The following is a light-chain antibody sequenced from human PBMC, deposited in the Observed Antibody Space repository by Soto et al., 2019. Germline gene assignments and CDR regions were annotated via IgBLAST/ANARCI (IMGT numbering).Light chain of an antibody. CDR1: SSNIGGNA. V-gene: IGLV1-44*01. J-gene: IGLJ1*01. Sequence: QSVLTQPPSASVTPGQRVTISCSGSSSNIGGNAVNWYQQLPGTTPKLLIYSNNQRPSGVPDRFSCSKSGTSASLAISGLQSEDEADDYCAAWDDSLSGYVFGTGTKLTVL. CDR2: SNN. CDR3: AAWDDSLSGYV.